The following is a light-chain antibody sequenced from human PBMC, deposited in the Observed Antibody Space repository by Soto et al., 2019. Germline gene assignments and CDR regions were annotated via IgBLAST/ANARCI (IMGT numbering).Light chain of an antibody. Sequence: QSALTQPPSASGSPGQSVTISCTGTSSDVGGYNYVSWYQQHPGKAPKLMIYEVSERPSGVPDRFSGSKSSNTASLTVSGLQAEDEADYYCSSYAGRNNFVFGTGTKLTVL. CDR1: SSDVGGYNY. CDR2: EVS. CDR3: SSYAGRNNFV. V-gene: IGLV2-8*01. J-gene: IGLJ1*01.